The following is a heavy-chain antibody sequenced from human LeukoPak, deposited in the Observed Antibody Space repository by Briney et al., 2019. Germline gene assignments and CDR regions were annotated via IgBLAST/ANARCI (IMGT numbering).Heavy chain of an antibody. CDR3: ARDPEGYYYGSGKPYYYGMDV. CDR1: GFTFSTYA. D-gene: IGHD3-10*01. CDR2: ISGSGETT. J-gene: IGHJ6*02. V-gene: IGHV3-23*01. Sequence: GGSLRLACGASGFTFSTYAMTWVRQVPGKGLEWVSTISGSGETTYYADSVKGRFTISRDNAKNSLYLQMNSLRAEDTAIYYCARDPEGYYYGSGKPYYYGMDVWGQGTTVSVSS.